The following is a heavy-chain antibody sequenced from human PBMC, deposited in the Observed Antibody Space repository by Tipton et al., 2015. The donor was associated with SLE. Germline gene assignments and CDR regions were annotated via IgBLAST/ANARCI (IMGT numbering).Heavy chain of an antibody. D-gene: IGHD3-10*01. Sequence: SLRLSCTASGFTFGDYAMSWVRQAPGKGLEWVGFIRSKAYGGTTEYAASVKGRFTISRDDSKSIAYLQMNSLKTEDTAVYYCTRAGVITMVRGAHFDYWGQGTLVTVSS. CDR2: IRSKAYGGTT. CDR3: TRAGVITMVRGAHFDY. CDR1: GFTFGDYA. J-gene: IGHJ4*02. V-gene: IGHV3-49*04.